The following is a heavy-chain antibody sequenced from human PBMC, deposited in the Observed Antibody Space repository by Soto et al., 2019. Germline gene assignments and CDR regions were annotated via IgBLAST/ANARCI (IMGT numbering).Heavy chain of an antibody. CDR1: GFTFGSYS. CDR3: AKDGGYSYGPYDY. J-gene: IGHJ4*02. CDR2: ISSCSSTI. Sequence: EVQLVESGGGLVQPGGSLRLSCAASGFTFGSYSMNWVRQAPGKGLEWVSYISSCSSTIYYADSVEGRFTISRDNAKNSLYLQMNSLRAEDTAIYYCAKDGGYSYGPYDYWGQVTLVTVS. V-gene: IGHV3-48*01. D-gene: IGHD5-18*01.